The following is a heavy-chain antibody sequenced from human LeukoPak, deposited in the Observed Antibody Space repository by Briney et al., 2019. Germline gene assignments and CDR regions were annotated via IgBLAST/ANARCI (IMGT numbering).Heavy chain of an antibody. V-gene: IGHV4-39*07. J-gene: IGHJ4*02. CDR2: IYYSGST. Sequence: SETLSLTCTVSGGSISSSSYYWGWIRQPTGKGLEWIGSIYYSGSTYYNPSLKSRVTISVDTSKNQFSLKLSSVTAADTAVYYCARHGDYVDYWGQGTLVTVSS. CDR3: ARHGDYVDY. CDR1: GGSISSSSYY. D-gene: IGHD4-17*01.